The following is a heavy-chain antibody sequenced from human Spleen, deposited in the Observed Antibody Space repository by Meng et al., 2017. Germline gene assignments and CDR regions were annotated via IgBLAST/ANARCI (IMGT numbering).Heavy chain of an antibody. CDR3: ARYRATGDNDS. CDR2: INPTTLNT. CDR1: GYTFTAYY. D-gene: IGHD4-17*01. Sequence: ASVKVSCKASGYTFTAYYIHWVRQAPGQGLEWMGRINPTTLNTNYAQKFQGRVTMTRDTSISTAYMELSSLRSDDTAVYYCARYRATGDNDSWGQGTLVTVSS. V-gene: IGHV1-2*06. J-gene: IGHJ4*02.